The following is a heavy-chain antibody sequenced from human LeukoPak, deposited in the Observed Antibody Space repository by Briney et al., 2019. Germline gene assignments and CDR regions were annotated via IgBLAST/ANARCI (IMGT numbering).Heavy chain of an antibody. J-gene: IGHJ6*02. CDR1: GYTFTGYY. D-gene: IGHD2-21*02. CDR2: INPNSGGT. CDR3: ATFPNCGGDCLYYYGMDV. V-gene: IGHV1-2*02. Sequence: ASVKVSCKASGYTFTGYYMHWVRQAPGQGLEWMGWINPNSGGTNYAQKFQGRVTMTRDTSISTAYMELSRLRSDDTAVYYCATFPNCGGDCLYYYGMDVWGQGTTVTVSS.